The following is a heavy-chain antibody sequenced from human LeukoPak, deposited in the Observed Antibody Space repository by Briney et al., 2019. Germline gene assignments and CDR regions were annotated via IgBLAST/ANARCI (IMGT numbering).Heavy chain of an antibody. V-gene: IGHV1-69*05. D-gene: IGHD3-16*02. J-gene: IGHJ4*02. Sequence: ASVKVSCKASGGTFSSYAISWVRQAPGQGLEWKGGIIPIFGTANYAQKFQGRVTITTDESTSTAYMELSSLRSEDTAVYYCARTGLRLGELSYYFDYWGQGTLVTVSS. CDR2: IIPIFGTA. CDR3: ARTGLRLGELSYYFDY. CDR1: GGTFSSYA.